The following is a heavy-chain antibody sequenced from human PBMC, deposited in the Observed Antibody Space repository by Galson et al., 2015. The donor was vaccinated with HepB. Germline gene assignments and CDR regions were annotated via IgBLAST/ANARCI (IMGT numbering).Heavy chain of an antibody. J-gene: IGHJ6*02. CDR1: GFTFSSYV. V-gene: IGHV3-74*01. Sequence: SLRLSCAASGFTFSSYVMHWVRQAPGKGLVWVSRITSDGSSTSYADSVKGRFTISRDNAKNTLFLQMNSLRAEDTAVYYCHTTTVITGYYAMDVWGQGTTVTVSS. CDR3: HTTTVITGYYAMDV. CDR2: ITSDGSST. D-gene: IGHD4-17*01.